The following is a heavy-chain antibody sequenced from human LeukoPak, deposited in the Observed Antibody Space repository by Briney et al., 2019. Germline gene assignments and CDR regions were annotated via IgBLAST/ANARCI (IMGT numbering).Heavy chain of an antibody. Sequence: SETLSLTCTVSGGSISSYYWSWIRQPAGKGLEWIGRIYTSGSTNYNPSLKSRVTMSVDTSKNQFSLKLSSVTAADTAVYYCARFAPLYDSSGYLAFDIWGQGTMVTVSS. J-gene: IGHJ3*02. CDR2: IYTSGST. V-gene: IGHV4-4*07. D-gene: IGHD3-22*01. CDR1: GGSISSYY. CDR3: ARFAPLYDSSGYLAFDI.